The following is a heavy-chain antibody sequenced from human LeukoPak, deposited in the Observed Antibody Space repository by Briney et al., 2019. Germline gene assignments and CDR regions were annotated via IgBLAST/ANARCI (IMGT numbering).Heavy chain of an antibody. Sequence: GGSLRLSCAASGFTFSNYNMHWVRQPPGQGLEWVSFIGNSGGDIRYIDSVRGRFTISRDNSKNTLYLQMNSLRAEDTAVYYCARDRKPRYYYDNWFDPWGQGTLVTVSS. D-gene: IGHD3-10*01. CDR1: GFTFSNYN. J-gene: IGHJ5*02. CDR3: ARDRKPRYYYDNWFDP. V-gene: IGHV3-48*01. CDR2: IGNSGGDI.